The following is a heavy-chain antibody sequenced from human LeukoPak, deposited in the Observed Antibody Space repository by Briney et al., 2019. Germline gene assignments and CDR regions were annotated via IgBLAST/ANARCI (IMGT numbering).Heavy chain of an antibody. CDR1: GGSISSYY. CDR3: ASLVSTYYYGSGSPAY. CDR2: IYYSGST. V-gene: IGHV4-59*04. D-gene: IGHD3-10*01. J-gene: IGHJ4*02. Sequence: SETLSLTCTVSGGSISSYYWSWIRQPPGKGLEWIGYIYYSGSTYYNPSLKSRITMSVDTSKNQFSLKLSSVTVADTAVYYCASLVSTYYYGSGSPAYWGQGTLVTVSS.